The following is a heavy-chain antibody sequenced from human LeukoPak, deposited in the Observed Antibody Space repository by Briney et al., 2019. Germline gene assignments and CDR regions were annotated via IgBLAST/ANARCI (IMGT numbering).Heavy chain of an antibody. Sequence: SETLSLTCTVSGGSISSGGYYWSWIRQHPGKGLEWIGYIYYSGSTYYNPSLKSRVTISVDTSKNQFSLKLSSVTAADTAVYYCARAPYDHVWGSLTPRYYFDYWGQGTLVTVSS. J-gene: IGHJ4*02. CDR2: IYYSGST. V-gene: IGHV4-31*03. D-gene: IGHD3-16*01. CDR3: ARAPYDHVWGSLTPRYYFDY. CDR1: GGSISSGGYY.